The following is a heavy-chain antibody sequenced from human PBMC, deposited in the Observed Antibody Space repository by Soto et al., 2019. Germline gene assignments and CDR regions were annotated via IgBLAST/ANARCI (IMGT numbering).Heavy chain of an antibody. CDR3: ARASEYYYETKFDY. D-gene: IGHD3-22*01. Sequence: PSETLSLTCTVSGGSISSGDYYWSWIRQPPGKGLEWIGYIYYSGSTYYNPSLKSRVTISVDTSKNQFSLKLSSVTAADTAVYYCARASEYYYETKFDYWGQGTLVTVSS. CDR1: GGSISSGDYY. V-gene: IGHV4-30-4*01. CDR2: IYYSGST. J-gene: IGHJ4*02.